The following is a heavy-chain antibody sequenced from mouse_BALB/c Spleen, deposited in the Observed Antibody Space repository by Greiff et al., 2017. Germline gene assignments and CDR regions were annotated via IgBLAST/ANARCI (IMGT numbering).Heavy chain of an antibody. CDR1: GFTFSSFG. Sequence: EVQGVESGGGLVQPGGSRKLSCAASGFTFSSFGMHWVRQAPEKGLEWVAYISSGSSTIYYADTVKGRFTISRDNPKNTLFLQMTSLRSEDTAMYYCARKNGNYVGAMDYWGQGTSVTVSS. CDR3: ARKNGNYVGAMDY. CDR2: ISSGSSTI. D-gene: IGHD2-1*01. V-gene: IGHV5-17*02. J-gene: IGHJ4*01.